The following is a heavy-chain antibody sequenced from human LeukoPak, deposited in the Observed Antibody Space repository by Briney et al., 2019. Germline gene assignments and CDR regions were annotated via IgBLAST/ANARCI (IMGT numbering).Heavy chain of an antibody. Sequence: SETLSLTCTVSGGSIGSSSYYWGWIRQPPGKGLEWIGSIYYSGSTYYNPSLKSRVTISVDTSKNQFSLKLSSVTAADTTVYYCARQSGYYDFWSGYYLNWFDPWGQGTMVTVSS. CDR3: ARQSGYYDFWSGYYLNWFDP. CDR2: IYYSGST. J-gene: IGHJ5*02. V-gene: IGHV4-39*01. CDR1: GGSIGSSSYY. D-gene: IGHD3-3*01.